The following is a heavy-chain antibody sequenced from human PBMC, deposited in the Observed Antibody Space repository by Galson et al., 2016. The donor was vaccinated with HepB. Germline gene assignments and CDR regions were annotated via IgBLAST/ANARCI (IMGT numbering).Heavy chain of an antibody. Sequence: TLSLTCTVSGGSISSGDYYWSWIRQPAGKGLEWIGRIYTTGSTNYNPSLKSRVTISVDTSKNQFSLKLSSVTAADTAVYYCARERVVPAPMGYYFDYWGKGTLVTVSS. D-gene: IGHD2-2*01. CDR2: IYTTGST. V-gene: IGHV4-61*02. CDR3: ARERVVPAPMGYYFDY. J-gene: IGHJ4*02. CDR1: GGSISSGDYY.